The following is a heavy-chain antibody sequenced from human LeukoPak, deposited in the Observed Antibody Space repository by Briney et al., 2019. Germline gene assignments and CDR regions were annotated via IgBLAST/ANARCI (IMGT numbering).Heavy chain of an antibody. CDR2: IYYSGST. CDR1: GGSISSSSYY. CDR3: ARLRWDGSRHTVFDS. Sequence: PSETLSLTCTVSGGSISSSSYYWGWIRQPPGKGLEWIGSIYYSGSTYYNPSLKSRVTISVDTSKNQFSLKLSSVTAADTAVYYCARLRWDGSRHTVFDSWGQGTLVTVSS. V-gene: IGHV4-39*07. D-gene: IGHD2-21*01. J-gene: IGHJ4*02.